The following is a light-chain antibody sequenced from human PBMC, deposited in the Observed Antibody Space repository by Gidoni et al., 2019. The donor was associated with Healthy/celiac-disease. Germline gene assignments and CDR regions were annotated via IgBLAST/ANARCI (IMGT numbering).Light chain of an antibody. CDR3: QQLNSDPFSI. Sequence: DIQLTQSPSFLSASVGDRVTITCRASQGISSYLAWYQQKPGKAPKLLIYAASTLQSGVPSRFSGSGSGTEFTLTISSLQPEDFATYYCQQLNSDPFSIFGGGTKVEIK. J-gene: IGKJ4*01. CDR2: AAS. CDR1: QGISSY. V-gene: IGKV1-9*01.